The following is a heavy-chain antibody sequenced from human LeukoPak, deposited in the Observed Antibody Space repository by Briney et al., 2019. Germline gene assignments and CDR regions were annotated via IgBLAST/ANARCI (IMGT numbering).Heavy chain of an antibody. Sequence: PSETLSLTCAVSGYSISSGYYWGWIRQPPGKGLEWIGSIYHSGSTYYNPSLKSRVTISVDTSKNQFSLKLSSVTAADTAVYYCARHYFDYTPFDYWGQGTLVTVSS. V-gene: IGHV4-38-2*01. D-gene: IGHD3-9*01. CDR1: GYSISSGYY. J-gene: IGHJ4*02. CDR2: IYHSGST. CDR3: ARHYFDYTPFDY.